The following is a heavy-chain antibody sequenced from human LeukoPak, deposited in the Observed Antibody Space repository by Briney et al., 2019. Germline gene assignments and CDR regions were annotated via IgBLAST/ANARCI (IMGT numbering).Heavy chain of an antibody. J-gene: IGHJ5*02. D-gene: IGHD2-15*01. CDR1: GGSISSYY. V-gene: IGHV4-59*01. Sequence: SETLSLTCIVSGGSISSYYWSWIRQSPGKGLEWIGYISYSGSTNYNPSLKSRVTISVDTSKNQFSLKLSSVTAADTAAYYCARGDAATPNWFDPWGQGTLVTVSS. CDR2: ISYSGST. CDR3: ARGDAATPNWFDP.